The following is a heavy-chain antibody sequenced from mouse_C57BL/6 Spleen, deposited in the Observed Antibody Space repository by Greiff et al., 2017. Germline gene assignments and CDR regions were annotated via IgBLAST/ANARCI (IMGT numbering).Heavy chain of an antibody. CDR1: GYTFTSYW. Sequence: VQLQQPGAELVRPGTSVKLSCKASGYTFTSYWMHWVKQRPGQGLEWIGVIDPSDSYTNYNQKFKGKATLTVDTSSSTAYMQLSSLTSEDSAVYYCARERTRYFDYWGQGTTLTVSS. J-gene: IGHJ2*01. V-gene: IGHV1-59*01. CDR3: ARERTRYFDY. CDR2: IDPSDSYT.